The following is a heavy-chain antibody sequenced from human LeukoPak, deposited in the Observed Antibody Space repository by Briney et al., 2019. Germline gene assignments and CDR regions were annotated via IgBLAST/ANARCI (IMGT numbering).Heavy chain of an antibody. CDR1: GGTFSSYA. Sequence: SVKVSCKASGGTFSSYAISWVRQAPGQGREWMGGIIPIFCTANYAQKFQGRVTITADESTSTAYMELSSLRSEDTAVYYCARAIFGVVNESYYYMDVWGKGTTVTVSS. D-gene: IGHD3-3*01. CDR2: IIPIFCTA. J-gene: IGHJ6*03. CDR3: ARAIFGVVNESYYYMDV. V-gene: IGHV1-69*13.